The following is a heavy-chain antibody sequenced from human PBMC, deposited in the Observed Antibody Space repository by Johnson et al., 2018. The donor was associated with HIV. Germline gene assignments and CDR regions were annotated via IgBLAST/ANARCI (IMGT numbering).Heavy chain of an antibody. D-gene: IGHD3-3*01. V-gene: IGHV3-73*01. CDR3: TRSDSTYYNFWSGYYTGAFDI. Sequence: MQLVESGGGLVQPGGSLKLSCAASGFTFSGSAIHWVRQASGKGLEWVGRIRSKANSYATASAASVKGRLTISRDDSKNTASLQMNSLKIEETAVYYCTRSDSTYYNFWSGYYTGAFDIWGQGTMVTVSS. J-gene: IGHJ3*02. CDR1: GFTFSGSA. CDR2: IRSKANSYAT.